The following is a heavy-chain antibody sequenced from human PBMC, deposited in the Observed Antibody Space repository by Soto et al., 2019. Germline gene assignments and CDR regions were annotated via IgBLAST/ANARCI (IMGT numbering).Heavy chain of an antibody. CDR1: GGSFSSGGYS. Sequence: SETLSLTCAVSGGSFSSGGYSCSWIRQPPGKGLEYIGYIYHTVSAYYNPSLKSRLTISVDRSKNQFSLKLTSVTAADTAVYYGGRGLGTTMAHYFGYWGRATVLTVSS. J-gene: IGHJ4*02. D-gene: IGHD5-18*01. V-gene: IGHV4-30-2*01. CDR2: IYHTVSA. CDR3: GRGLGTTMAHYFGY.